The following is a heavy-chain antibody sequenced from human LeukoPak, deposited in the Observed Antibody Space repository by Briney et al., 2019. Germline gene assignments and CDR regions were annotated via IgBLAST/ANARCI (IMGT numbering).Heavy chain of an antibody. CDR1: GCTFSSYG. CDR2: IWFDGSNI. Sequence: GRSLRLSCAASGCTFSSYGMHAVRQAPGKGLEWVAVIWFDGSNIYYADSVKGRFTISRDNSKNTLYLQMNSLRAEDTAVYYCARDKSEYYYGSGSDQDYWGQGTLVTVSS. CDR3: ARDKSEYYYGSGSDQDY. J-gene: IGHJ4*02. V-gene: IGHV3-33*01. D-gene: IGHD3-10*01.